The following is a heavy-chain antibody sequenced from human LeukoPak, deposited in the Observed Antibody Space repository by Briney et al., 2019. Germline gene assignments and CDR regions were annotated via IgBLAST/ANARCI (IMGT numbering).Heavy chain of an antibody. J-gene: IGHJ3*02. CDR2: INPNSGGT. D-gene: IGHD3-3*01. CDR3: AREKLRFLEWFRSYDAFDI. V-gene: IGHV1-2*02. Sequence: ASVKVSCKASGYTFTGYYMHWVRQAPGQGLEWMGWINPNSGGTNYAQKFQGRVTMTRDTSISTAYMELSRLRSDDTAVYYCAREKLRFLEWFRSYDAFDIWGQGTMVTVSP. CDR1: GYTFTGYY.